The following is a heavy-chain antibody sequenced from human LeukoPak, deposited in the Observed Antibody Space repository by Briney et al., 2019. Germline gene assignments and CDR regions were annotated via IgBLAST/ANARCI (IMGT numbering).Heavy chain of an antibody. CDR3: AREYGSGSYYGYYYYYMDV. V-gene: IGHV4-61*02. J-gene: IGHJ6*03. Sequence: SETLSLTCTVSGGSISSSDYYWSWIRQPAGKGLEWIGRIYTSGSTNYNPSLKSRVTISVDTSKNQFSLKLSSVTAADTAVYYCAREYGSGSYYGYYYYYMDVWGKGTTVTVSS. CDR2: IYTSGST. CDR1: GGSISSSDYY. D-gene: IGHD3-10*01.